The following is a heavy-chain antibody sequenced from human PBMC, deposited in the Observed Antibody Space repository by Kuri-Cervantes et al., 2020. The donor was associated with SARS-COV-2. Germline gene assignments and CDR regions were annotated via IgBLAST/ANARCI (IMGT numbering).Heavy chain of an antibody. D-gene: IGHD2-2*01. CDR3: ARGLVDRYCSSTSCPYYYYYYMDV. CDR2: IIPIFGTA. J-gene: IGHJ6*03. Sequence: SVKVSCKASGYTFTSYDINWVRQATGQGLEWMGGIIPIFGTANYAQKFQGRVTITTDESTSTAYMELSSLRSEDTAVYYCARGLVDRYCSSTSCPYYYYYYMDVWGKGTTVTVSS. V-gene: IGHV1-69*05. CDR1: GYTFTSYD.